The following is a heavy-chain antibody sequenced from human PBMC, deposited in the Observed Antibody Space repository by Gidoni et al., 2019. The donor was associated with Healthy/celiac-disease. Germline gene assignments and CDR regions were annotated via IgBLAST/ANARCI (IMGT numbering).Heavy chain of an antibody. D-gene: IGHD2-8*01. CDR2: INHSGST. CDR3: ARAPDYCTNGVCYTEGSFDY. V-gene: IGHV4-34*01. J-gene: IGHJ4*02. Sequence: QVQLQQWGDGLLKPSETLPITCSVYGWSFSVYYWSWLRQPPGKGLEWIGEINHSGSTNYNPSLRSLVTISVDTSKNQFSLKLSSVTAADTAVYYCARAPDYCTNGVCYTEGSFDYWGQGTLVTVSS. CDR1: GWSFSVYY.